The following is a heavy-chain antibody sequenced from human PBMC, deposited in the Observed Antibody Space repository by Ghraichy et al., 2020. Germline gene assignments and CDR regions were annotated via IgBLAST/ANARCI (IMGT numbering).Heavy chain of an antibody. D-gene: IGHD6-19*01. CDR1: GFIFSGYW. CDR3: ARDLGGGWYFDY. CDR2: INKDGSEK. J-gene: IGHJ4*02. V-gene: IGHV3-7*01. Sequence: GGSLRLSCAASGFIFSGYWMTWVRQAPGKGPEWVSNINKDGSEKYYVDSVKGRFTISRDNAKNSLYLQMNSLRAEDMAVYYCARDLGGGWYFDYWGQGALVTVSS.